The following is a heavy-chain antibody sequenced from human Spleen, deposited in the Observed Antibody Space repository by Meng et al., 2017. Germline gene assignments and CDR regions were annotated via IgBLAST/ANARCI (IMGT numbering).Heavy chain of an antibody. Sequence: QVHLQEPGPGLGTCSETLSLTWSVSYDSISNTRYYWGWIRQPPGKGLEWIGSFYYSGSTYYNPSLKSRVTISVDTSKSQFSLKLTSVTAADTAVYYCASDGYGSSWYVGFDSWGQGTLVTVSS. CDR2: FYYSGST. CDR3: ASDGYGSSWYVGFDS. D-gene: IGHD6-13*01. J-gene: IGHJ4*02. CDR1: YDSISNTRYY. V-gene: IGHV4-39*07.